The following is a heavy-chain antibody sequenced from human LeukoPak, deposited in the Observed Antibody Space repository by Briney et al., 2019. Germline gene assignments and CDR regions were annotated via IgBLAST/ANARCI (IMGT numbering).Heavy chain of an antibody. CDR2: IGDSGATT. CDR3: ASFHYYGSGAYYLSY. Sequence: GGSLRLSCAASGFTFSSYAMSWVRQAPGKGLEWVSDIGDSGATTYYADSVKGRFTISRDNSKNTLYLQMSSLRAEDTAVYFCASFHYYGSGAYYLSYWDQGTLVTVSS. D-gene: IGHD3-10*01. V-gene: IGHV3-23*01. J-gene: IGHJ4*02. CDR1: GFTFSSYA.